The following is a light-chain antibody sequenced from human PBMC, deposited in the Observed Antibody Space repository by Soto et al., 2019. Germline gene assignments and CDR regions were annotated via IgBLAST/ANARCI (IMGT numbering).Light chain of an antibody. Sequence: EIVLTQSPATLSLSPGERATLSCRASQSVSRYLAWYQQKPGQAPRLLIYDASNRATGIPARFSGSGSGTEFTLTISSLEPEDFAVYYCQQRSGWPSTFGGGTKVQIK. CDR3: QQRSGWPST. J-gene: IGKJ4*01. V-gene: IGKV3-11*01. CDR2: DAS. CDR1: QSVSRY.